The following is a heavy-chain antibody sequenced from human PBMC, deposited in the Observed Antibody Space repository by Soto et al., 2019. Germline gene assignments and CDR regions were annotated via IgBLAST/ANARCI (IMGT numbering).Heavy chain of an antibody. CDR3: ARTRYRIAAAGPKRSFDY. V-gene: IGHV1-69*13. CDR1: GGTFSSYA. D-gene: IGHD6-13*01. CDR2: IIPIFGTA. J-gene: IGHJ4*02. Sequence: ASVKVSCKASGGTFSSYAISWVRQAPGQGLEWMGGIIPIFGTANYAQKFQGRVTVTADESTSTAYMELSSLRSEDTAVYYCARTRYRIAAAGPKRSFDYWGQGTLVTVSS.